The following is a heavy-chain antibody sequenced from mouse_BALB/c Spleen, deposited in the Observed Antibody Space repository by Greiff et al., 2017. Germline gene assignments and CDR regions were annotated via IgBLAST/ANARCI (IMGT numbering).Heavy chain of an antibody. D-gene: IGHD1-2*01. Sequence: EVMLVESGGGLVQPGGSLKLSCAASGFTFSSYTMSWVRQTPEKRLEWVAYISNGGGSTYYPDTVKGRFTISRDNAKNTLYLQMSSLKSEDTAMYYCARHGNGYWFAYWGQGTLVTVSA. CDR1: GFTFSSYT. CDR3: ARHGNGYWFAY. CDR2: ISNGGGST. V-gene: IGHV5-12-2*01. J-gene: IGHJ3*01.